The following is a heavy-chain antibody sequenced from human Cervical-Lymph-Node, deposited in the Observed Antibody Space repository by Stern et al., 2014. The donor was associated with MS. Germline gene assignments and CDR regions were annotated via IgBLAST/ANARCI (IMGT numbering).Heavy chain of an antibody. D-gene: IGHD6-13*01. J-gene: IGHJ4*02. V-gene: IGHV3-9*01. Sequence: QLVESGGGLVQPGGSLRLSCAASGFTFDDYAMHWVRPAPGKGLEWVSGIIWSSGSIGYADSVQGRFTISRDNAKNSLYLQMNSLRTEDTALYYCAKALSPLYRSTPFDCWGQGTLVTVSS. CDR1: GFTFDDYA. CDR2: IIWSSGSI. CDR3: AKALSPLYRSTPFDC.